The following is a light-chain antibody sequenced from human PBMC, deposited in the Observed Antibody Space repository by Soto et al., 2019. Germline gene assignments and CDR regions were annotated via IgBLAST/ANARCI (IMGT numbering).Light chain of an antibody. Sequence: DIQLTQSPSFLSASVGDRVTITCRTSQDISNYLAWYQQKPGKAPRLLISGASTLRSGVPSTFSGSGSGTEFTLTITSLQPEEFATYYCQRLNTYPFTFGPGTTVDLK. CDR3: QRLNTYPFT. V-gene: IGKV1-9*01. CDR1: QDISNY. J-gene: IGKJ3*01. CDR2: GAS.